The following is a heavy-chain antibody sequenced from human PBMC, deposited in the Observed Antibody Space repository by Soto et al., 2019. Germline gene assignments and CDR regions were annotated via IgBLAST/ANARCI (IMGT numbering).Heavy chain of an antibody. CDR3: ARSSLYGMDV. J-gene: IGHJ6*02. Sequence: PSETLSLTGAVYGGSFSGYYWPWIRQPPGKGLEWIGEINHSGTINFNPSLKSRLTISLDTSKNQFSLKVGSVTAADTAVYYCARSSLYGMDVWGQGTTVTVSS. CDR2: INHSGTI. V-gene: IGHV4-34*01. CDR1: GGSFSGYY.